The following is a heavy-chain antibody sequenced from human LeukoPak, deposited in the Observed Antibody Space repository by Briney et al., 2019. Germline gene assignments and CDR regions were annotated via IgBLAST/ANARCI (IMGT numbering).Heavy chain of an antibody. V-gene: IGHV3-30*18. Sequence: GGSLRLSCAASGFTFSSYGMHWVRQAPGKGLEWVAVISYDGSNKYYADSVKGRFTISRDNSKNTLYLQMNSLRAEDTAVYYCAKDGFYGDPLDYWGQGTLVTVSS. D-gene: IGHD4-17*01. CDR2: ISYDGSNK. CDR3: AKDGFYGDPLDY. J-gene: IGHJ4*02. CDR1: GFTFSSYG.